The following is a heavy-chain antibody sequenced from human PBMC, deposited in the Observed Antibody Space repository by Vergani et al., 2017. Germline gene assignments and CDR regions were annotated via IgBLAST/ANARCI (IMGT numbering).Heavy chain of an antibody. CDR2: IIPIFGTA. CDR1: GGTFSSYA. CDR3: ARGQTRYSSSWSKRYYYYYMDV. Sequence: QVQLVQSGAEVKKPGSSVKVSCKASGGTFSSYAISWVRQAPGQGLEWMGGIIPIFGTANYAQKFQGRVTITADESTSTAYMELSSLRSEDTAVYYCARGQTRYSSSWSKRYYYYYMDVWGKGTTVTVSS. D-gene: IGHD6-13*01. J-gene: IGHJ6*03. V-gene: IGHV1-69*01.